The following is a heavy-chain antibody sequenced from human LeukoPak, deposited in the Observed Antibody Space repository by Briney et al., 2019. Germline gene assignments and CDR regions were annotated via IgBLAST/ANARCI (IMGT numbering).Heavy chain of an antibody. D-gene: IGHD3-3*01. CDR3: AVRARFHRFLGLGGLFDP. Sequence: PSETLSLTCTVSGGSISSYFWTWIRQPAGKGLEWIGRIYTSGSTDYNPSLKSRVTMSVDTSKNQFSLKLSSVTAADTAVYYCAVRARFHRFLGLGGLFDPWGQGTLVTVSS. V-gene: IGHV4-4*07. CDR2: IYTSGST. J-gene: IGHJ5*02. CDR1: GGSISSYF.